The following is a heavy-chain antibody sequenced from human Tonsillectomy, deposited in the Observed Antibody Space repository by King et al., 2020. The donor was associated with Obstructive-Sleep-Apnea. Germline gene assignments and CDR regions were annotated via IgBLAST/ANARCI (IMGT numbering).Heavy chain of an antibody. CDR1: GFTFDDYA. CDR2: ISRDGGST. J-gene: IGHJ4*02. V-gene: IGHV3-43D*03. D-gene: IGHD3-22*01. Sequence: VQLVESGGVVVQPGGSLRLSCAASGFTFDDYAMHWVRQAPGKGLEWVSLISRDGGSTYYADSVKGRFTISRDNSKNSLYLQMNSLRAEDTALYYCAKDIIGYSDSTGYLDCWGQGTLVTVSS. CDR3: AKDIIGYSDSTGYLDC.